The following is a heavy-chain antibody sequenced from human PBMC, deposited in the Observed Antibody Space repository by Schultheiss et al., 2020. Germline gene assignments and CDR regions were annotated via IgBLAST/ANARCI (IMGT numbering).Heavy chain of an antibody. J-gene: IGHJ6*02. CDR3: ARDAITTLGFYGMDV. CDR1: GGSLSSGGHY. V-gene: IGHV4-31*03. CDR2: IDHSGST. Sequence: SQTLSLTCTVSGGSLSSGGHYWSWIRQFPGKGLEWLGYIDHSGSTYYPPSLKSRVIISLDTSKNQLSLKLSSVTAADTAVYYCARDAITTLGFYGMDVWGQGTTVTVSS. D-gene: IGHD4-11*01.